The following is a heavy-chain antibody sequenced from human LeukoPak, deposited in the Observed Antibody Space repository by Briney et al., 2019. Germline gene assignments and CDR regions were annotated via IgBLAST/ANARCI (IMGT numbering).Heavy chain of an antibody. D-gene: IGHD6-19*01. CDR1: GFTFSSYA. CDR3: ASWAVAGTPFDY. J-gene: IGHJ4*02. V-gene: IGHV3-30-3*01. CDR2: ISYDGSNK. Sequence: GGSLRLSCAASGFTFSSYAMHWVRQAPGKGLEWVAVISYDGSNKYYADSVKGRFTISRDNSKNTLYLQMNSLRAEDTAVYYWASWAVAGTPFDYGGQGTLVTVSS.